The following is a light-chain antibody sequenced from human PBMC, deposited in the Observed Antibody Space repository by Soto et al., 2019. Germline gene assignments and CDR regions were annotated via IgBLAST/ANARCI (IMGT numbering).Light chain of an antibody. V-gene: IGLV2-14*01. Sequence: QSALAQPASVSGSPGQSITISCTGTSSDVGGYNYVSWSQQHPGKAPQLMIYEVSKRPSGVSNRFSGSKSGNTASLTISGLQAEDEADYYCSSYTSSSTYVLGTGTKVTVL. J-gene: IGLJ1*01. CDR3: SSYTSSSTYV. CDR2: EVS. CDR1: SSDVGGYNY.